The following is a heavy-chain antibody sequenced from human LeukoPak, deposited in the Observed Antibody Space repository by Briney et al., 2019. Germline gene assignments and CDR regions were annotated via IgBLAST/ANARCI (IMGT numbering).Heavy chain of an antibody. J-gene: IGHJ4*02. CDR2: ISYDGSNK. V-gene: IGHV3-30-3*01. D-gene: IGHD1-26*01. CDR3: ARDADSGSFDY. Sequence: GGSLRPSCAASGFTFSSYAMHWVRQAPGKGLEWVAVISYDGSNKYHADSVKGRFTISRDNSKNTLYLQMNSLRAEDTAVYYCARDADSGSFDYWGQGTLVTVSS. CDR1: GFTFSSYA.